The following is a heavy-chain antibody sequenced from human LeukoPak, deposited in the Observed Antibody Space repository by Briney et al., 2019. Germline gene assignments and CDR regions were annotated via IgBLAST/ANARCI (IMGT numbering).Heavy chain of an antibody. V-gene: IGHV3-11*04. CDR1: GFTFSDYY. D-gene: IGHD4-17*01. CDR2: ISSSGTTI. J-gene: IGHJ6*03. Sequence: GGSLRLSCAASGFTFSDYYMSWIRQAPGKGLEWVSYISSSGTTIYYADSVKGRFTISRDNAKNSLYLQMDGLRAEDTAVYYCARYDYGDYEDYFYYMDVWGKGTAVSVSS. CDR3: ARYDYGDYEDYFYYMDV.